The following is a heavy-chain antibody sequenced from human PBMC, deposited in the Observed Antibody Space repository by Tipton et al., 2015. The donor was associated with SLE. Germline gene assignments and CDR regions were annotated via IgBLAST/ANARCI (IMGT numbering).Heavy chain of an antibody. J-gene: IGHJ4*02. CDR2: AIHSGST. Sequence: TLSLTCTVYGGSFSGFYWSWIRQPPGKGLEWIGDAIHSGSTDYNSSLKSRVTISVDTSKNQFSLRLSSVTAADTAVYYCARHPRGLTGYAYFDVWGQGALVTVSS. CDR3: ARHPRGLTGYAYFDV. CDR1: GGSFSGFY. D-gene: IGHD3-9*01. V-gene: IGHV4-34*12.